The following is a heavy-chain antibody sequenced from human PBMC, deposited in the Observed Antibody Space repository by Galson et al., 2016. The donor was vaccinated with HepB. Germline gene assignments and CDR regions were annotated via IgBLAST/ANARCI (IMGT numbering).Heavy chain of an antibody. CDR2: IYYSGST. CDR1: GGSISSYY. V-gene: IGHV4-59*01. D-gene: IGHD7-27*01. J-gene: IGHJ5*02. CDR3: ARGLGKPVDP. Sequence: ETLSLTCTVSGGSISSYYWSWIRQPPGKGLEWIGYIYYSGSTNYNPSLKSRVTISVDTSKNQFSLKLSSVTTADTAMYYCARGLGKPVDPWGQGTLLTVSS.